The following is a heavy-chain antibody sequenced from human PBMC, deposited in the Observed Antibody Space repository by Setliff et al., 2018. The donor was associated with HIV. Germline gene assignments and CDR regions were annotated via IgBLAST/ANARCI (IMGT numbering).Heavy chain of an antibody. V-gene: IGHV4-61*02. CDR2: IYSTGST. J-gene: IGHJ2*01. D-gene: IGHD3-9*01. Sequence: SETLSLTCTFSGDSISSGNYYWSWIRQPAGKGLEWIGRIYSTGSTNYNHSLKSRVTISSGTSKNLFSLKQTTVTAADAAVYYCTRDTDYILSGYRPHWYFDLWGRGTLVTVSS. CDR1: GDSISSGNYY. CDR3: TRDTDYILSGYRPHWYFDL.